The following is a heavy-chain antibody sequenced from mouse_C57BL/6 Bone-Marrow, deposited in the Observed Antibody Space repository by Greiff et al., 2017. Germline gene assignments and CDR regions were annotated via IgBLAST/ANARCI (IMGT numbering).Heavy chain of an antibody. V-gene: IGHV1-82*01. J-gene: IGHJ3*01. CDR1: GYAFSSSW. CDR3: ARGSCATVEGFAY. D-gene: IGHD1-1*01. Sequence: QVQLQQSGPELVKPGASVKISCKASGYAFSSSWMNWVKQRPGKGLEWIGRIYPGDGDTNYNGKFKGKATLTADKSSSTAYMQLSSLTSEDSAVYFCARGSCATVEGFAYWGQGTLVTVSA. CDR2: IYPGDGDT.